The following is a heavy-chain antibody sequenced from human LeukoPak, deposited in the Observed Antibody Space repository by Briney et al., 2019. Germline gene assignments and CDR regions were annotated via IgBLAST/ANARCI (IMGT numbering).Heavy chain of an antibody. CDR3: ARDPRIAGTQDAFDI. V-gene: IGHV4-31*03. J-gene: IGHJ3*02. D-gene: IGHD6-13*01. CDR2: IYYSGST. CDR1: GGPISSGGYY. Sequence: SKTLSLTCTVSGGPISSGGYYWSWIRQHPGKGLEWIGYIYYSGSTYYNPSLKSRVTISVDTSKNQFSLKLSSVTAADTAVYYCARDPRIAGTQDAFDIWGQGTMVTVSS.